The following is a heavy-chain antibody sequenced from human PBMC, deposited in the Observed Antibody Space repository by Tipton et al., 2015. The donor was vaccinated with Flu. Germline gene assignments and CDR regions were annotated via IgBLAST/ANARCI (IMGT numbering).Heavy chain of an antibody. CDR2: ISAYNGNT. CDR3: ARDRGSSGWYFSGSYYGMDV. D-gene: IGHD6-19*01. V-gene: IGHV1-18*01. Sequence: QLVQSGAEVKKPGASVKVSCKASGYTFTSYGISWVRQAPGQGLEWMGWISAYNGNTNYAQKLQGRVTMTTDTSTSTAYMELRSLRSDDTAVYYCARDRGSSGWYFSGSYYGMDVWGQGTTVTVSS. CDR1: GYTFTSYG. J-gene: IGHJ6*02.